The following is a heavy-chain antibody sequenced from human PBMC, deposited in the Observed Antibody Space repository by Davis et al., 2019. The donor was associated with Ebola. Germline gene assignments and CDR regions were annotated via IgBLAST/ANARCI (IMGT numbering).Heavy chain of an antibody. Sequence: ASVKVSCKASAYTFTSYGINWVRQAPGQRLEWIGWISPDNGNTKYSQKFQDRVTLTRDTSASTAYMELSSLRSEDTAVYYCASPSLAAPRGFDPWGQGTLVTVSS. J-gene: IGHJ5*02. CDR1: AYTFTSYG. CDR3: ASPSLAAPRGFDP. CDR2: ISPDNGNT. V-gene: IGHV1-3*01. D-gene: IGHD6-6*01.